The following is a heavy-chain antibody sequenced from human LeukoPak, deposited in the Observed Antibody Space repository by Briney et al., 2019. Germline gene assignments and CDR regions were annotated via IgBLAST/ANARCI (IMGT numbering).Heavy chain of an antibody. CDR1: GFTFSSYS. CDR3: ARVLVVGATPYYFDY. V-gene: IGHV3-21*01. Sequence: GGSLRLSCAASGFTFSSYSMNLVRQAPGKGLEWVSSISSSSSYIYYADSVKGRFTISRDNAKNSLYLQMNSLRAEDTAVYYCARVLVVGATPYYFDYWGQGTLVTVSS. D-gene: IGHD1-26*01. CDR2: ISSSSSYI. J-gene: IGHJ4*02.